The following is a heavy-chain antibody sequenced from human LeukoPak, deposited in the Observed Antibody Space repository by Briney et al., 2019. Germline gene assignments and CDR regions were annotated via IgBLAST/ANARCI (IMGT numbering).Heavy chain of an antibody. Sequence: ASVKVSCKTSGYTFTDFYFYWLRQAPGQGLEWVGWIFPRNGDTNYAQKFQDRVTLTRDTSISTAYMELSRLTSDDTAIYYCSGDGDLPLVYFDLWGQGTLVPVP. D-gene: IGHD3-10*01. CDR1: GYTFTDFY. V-gene: IGHV1-2*02. CDR2: IFPRNGDT. J-gene: IGHJ4*02. CDR3: SGDGDLPLVYFDL.